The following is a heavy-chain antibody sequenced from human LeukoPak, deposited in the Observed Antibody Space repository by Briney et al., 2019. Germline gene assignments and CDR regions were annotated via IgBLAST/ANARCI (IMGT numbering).Heavy chain of an antibody. Sequence: PGGSLRLSCAASGFTFSSYAMSWVRQAPGKGLEWVSAISGSGGSTYYADSVKGRFTISRDNSKNTLYLQMNSLRAEDTAVYYCAKVYGSYLRAGFCWADWGQGTLVTVSS. V-gene: IGHV3-23*01. D-gene: IGHD1-26*01. CDR1: GFTFSSYA. J-gene: IGHJ4*02. CDR2: ISGSGGST. CDR3: AKVYGSYLRAGFCWAD.